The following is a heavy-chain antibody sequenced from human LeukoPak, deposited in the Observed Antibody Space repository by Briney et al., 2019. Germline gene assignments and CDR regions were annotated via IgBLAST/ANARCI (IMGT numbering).Heavy chain of an antibody. J-gene: IGHJ4*02. CDR2: ISWNSGSI. V-gene: IGHV3-9*01. CDR1: GFIFNNYA. D-gene: IGHD6-19*01. CDR3: AKDNRRHYTSGPNPDSLH. Sequence: GGSLRLSCAGSGFIFNNYAMHWVRQPPGKGLEWVSGISWNSGSIDYADSVKGRFTISRDNAKNSLYLQMNSLRVEDTAYYYCAKDNRRHYTSGPNPDSLHWGQGALVTVSS.